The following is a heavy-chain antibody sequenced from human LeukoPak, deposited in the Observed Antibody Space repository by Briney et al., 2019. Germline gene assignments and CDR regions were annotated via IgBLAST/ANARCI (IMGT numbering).Heavy chain of an antibody. Sequence: GASVKVSCKASGYTFTSYYMHWVRQAPGQGLEWMGIINPSGGSTSYAQKFQGRVTMTRDMSTSTVYMELSSLRSEDTAVYYCAREGTTMVRGVIGRGPLDYWGQGTLVTVSS. CDR1: GYTFTSYY. D-gene: IGHD3-10*01. V-gene: IGHV1-46*01. CDR2: INPSGGST. CDR3: AREGTTMVRGVIGRGPLDY. J-gene: IGHJ4*02.